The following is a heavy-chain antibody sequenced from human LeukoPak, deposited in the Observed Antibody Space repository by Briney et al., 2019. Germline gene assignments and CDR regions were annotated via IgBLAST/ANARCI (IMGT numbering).Heavy chain of an antibody. V-gene: IGHV3-21*01. J-gene: IGHJ5*02. CDR3: ARVVGYCRSTACYFDP. CDR1: GFTFSSYS. CDR2: ISSSSSYI. D-gene: IGHD2-2*01. Sequence: GGSLRLSCAASGFTFSSYSMNWVRQAPGKGLEWVSSISSSSSYIYYADSVKGRFTISRDNAKNSLYLQMNSLRAEDTAVYYCARVVGYCRSTACYFDPWGQGTLVTVSS.